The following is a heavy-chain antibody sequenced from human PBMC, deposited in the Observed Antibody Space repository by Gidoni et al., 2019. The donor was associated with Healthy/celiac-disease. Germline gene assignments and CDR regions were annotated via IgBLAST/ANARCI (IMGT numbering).Heavy chain of an antibody. D-gene: IGHD5-12*01. CDR3: AGGRWLQFRFDP. V-gene: IGHV4-30-2*01. J-gene: IGHJ5*02. Sequence: QLQLQESGSGLVKPSQTLSLTCAVPGGSISSGGYSWSWIRQPPGKGLEWIGYIYHSGSTYYNPSLKSRVTISVDRSKNQFSLKLSSVTAADTAVYYSAGGRWLQFRFDPWGQGTLVTVSS. CDR2: IYHSGST. CDR1: GGSISSGGYS.